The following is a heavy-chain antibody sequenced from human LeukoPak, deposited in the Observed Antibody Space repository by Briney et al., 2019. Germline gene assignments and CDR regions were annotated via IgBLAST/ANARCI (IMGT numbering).Heavy chain of an antibody. D-gene: IGHD3-22*01. J-gene: IGHJ4*02. CDR2: INTNTGNP. V-gene: IGHV7-4-1*02. CDR3: AREPGADDSSGYVDY. Sequence: GASVKVSCKASGYTSTSYAMNWVRQAPGQGLEWMGWINTNTGNPTYAQGFTGRFVFSLDTSVSTAYLQISSLKAEDTAVYYCAREPGADDSSGYVDYWGQGTLVTVSS. CDR1: GYTSTSYA.